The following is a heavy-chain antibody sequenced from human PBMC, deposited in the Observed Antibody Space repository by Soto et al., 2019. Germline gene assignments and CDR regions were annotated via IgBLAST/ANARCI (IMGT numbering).Heavy chain of an antibody. CDR2: ISKSDYT. CDR1: GFDFNNYV. J-gene: IGHJ4*02. CDR3: AREDSIIIPAVSDF. V-gene: IGHV3-21*01. Sequence: PGGSLRLSCTVSGFDFNNYVINWVRQSPGKGLEWVSSISKSDYTYYSDSVKGRFTISRDSAKNSVSLQMNTLRVEDTAVYYCAREDSIIIPAVSDFWGQGTLVTVSS. D-gene: IGHD2-2*01.